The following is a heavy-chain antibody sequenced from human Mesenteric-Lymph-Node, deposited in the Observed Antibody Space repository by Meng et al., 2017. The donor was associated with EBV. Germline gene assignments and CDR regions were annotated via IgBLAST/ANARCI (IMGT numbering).Heavy chain of an antibody. V-gene: IGHV1-8*02. CDR3: ATGGSSSWRRNWFDP. CDR2: MNPNSGNT. CDR1: GYTFTSYG. J-gene: IGHJ5*02. D-gene: IGHD6-13*01. Sequence: QVYLVQSGAEGKKPGASVKVSCKASGYTFTSYGITWVRQATGQGLEWMGWMNPNSGNTGYAQKFQGRVTMTRNTSISTAYMELSSLRSEDTAVYYCATGGSSSWRRNWFDPWGQGTLVTVSS.